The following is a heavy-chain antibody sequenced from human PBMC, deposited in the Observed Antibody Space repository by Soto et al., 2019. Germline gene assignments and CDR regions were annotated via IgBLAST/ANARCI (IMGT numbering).Heavy chain of an antibody. J-gene: IGHJ5*02. V-gene: IGHV3-30*18. D-gene: IGHD2-2*01. CDR3: AKDRSTSCYWVRWFDP. CDR2: ISYDGSNK. CDR1: GFTFSSYG. Sequence: PGGSLILSCAASGFTFSSYGMHWVRQAPGKGLEWVAVISYDGSNKYYADSVKGRFTISRDNSKNTLYLQMNSLRAEDTAVYYCAKDRSTSCYWVRWFDPWGQGTLVTVSS.